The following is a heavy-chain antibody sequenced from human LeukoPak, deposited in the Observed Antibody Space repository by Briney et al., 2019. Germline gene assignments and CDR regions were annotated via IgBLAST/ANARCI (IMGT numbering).Heavy chain of an antibody. D-gene: IGHD5-12*01. Sequence: GGSLRLSCAASGFDFSTYSIDWVRQAPGRGLEWVGRIKSKTDGGTTDYAAPVKGRFTISRDDSKNMLYLQMNSLKTEDTAVYYCRWLRLDYWGQGTLVTVSS. V-gene: IGHV3-15*01. CDR1: GFDFSTYS. J-gene: IGHJ4*02. CDR3: RWLRLDY. CDR2: IKSKTDGGTT.